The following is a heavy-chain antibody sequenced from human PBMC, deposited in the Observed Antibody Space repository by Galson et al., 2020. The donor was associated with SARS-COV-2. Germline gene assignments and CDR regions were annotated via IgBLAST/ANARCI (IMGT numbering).Heavy chain of an antibody. D-gene: IGHD3-3*01. Sequence: GGSLRLSCAASGFTFSTSAMSWVRQAPGKGLEWVSTISGSGGSTFYADSVEGRFTISRDNSKNTLYLQMNSLGAEDTAVYFCAKEYRRPIGGFDCWGQGTLVTVSS. CDR2: ISGSGGST. CDR1: GFTFSTSA. CDR3: AKEYRRPIGGFDC. V-gene: IGHV3-23*01. J-gene: IGHJ4*02.